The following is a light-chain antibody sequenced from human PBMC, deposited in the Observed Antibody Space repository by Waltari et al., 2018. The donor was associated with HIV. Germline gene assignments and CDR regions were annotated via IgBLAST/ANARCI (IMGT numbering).Light chain of an antibody. Sequence: DSQLTQSPSPLSASVGDRVTITCRASQTIGDYVNWYQQKPGKPPKLLIYSATSLQPGVPSRFSGSGSGTDFALTISSLQAEDFAIYYCEQIYTFPLFSFGPGTKVDIK. J-gene: IGKJ3*01. CDR2: SAT. CDR1: QTIGDY. CDR3: EQIYTFPLFS. V-gene: IGKV1-39*01.